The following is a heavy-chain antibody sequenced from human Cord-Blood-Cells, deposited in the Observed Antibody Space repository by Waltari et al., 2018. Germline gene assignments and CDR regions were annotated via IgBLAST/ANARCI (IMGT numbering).Heavy chain of an antibody. D-gene: IGHD7-27*01. CDR1: GYSISSGYY. J-gene: IGHJ3*02. V-gene: IGHV4-38-2*02. CDR2: IYHSGST. Sequence: QVQLQESGPGLVKPSETLSLTCTVSGYSISSGYYWGWIRHPPGKGLEWIGSIYHSGSTYYNPSLKSRVTISVDTSKNQFSLKLSSVTAADTAVYYCAIAALGSHDAFDIWGQGTMVTVSS. CDR3: AIAALGSHDAFDI.